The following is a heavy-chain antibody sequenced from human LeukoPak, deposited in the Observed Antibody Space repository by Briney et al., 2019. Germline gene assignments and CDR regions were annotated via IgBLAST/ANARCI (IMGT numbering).Heavy chain of an antibody. Sequence: ASVKVSCKASGYTFTSYGISWVRQAPGQGLEWMGWISAYNGNKNYAQKLQGRVTMTTDTSTSTAYMELRSLRSDDTAVYYCARALGYCSSTSCLYDYWGQGTLVTVSS. CDR1: GYTFTSYG. J-gene: IGHJ4*02. CDR3: ARALGYCSSTSCLYDY. CDR2: ISAYNGNK. D-gene: IGHD2-2*01. V-gene: IGHV1-18*04.